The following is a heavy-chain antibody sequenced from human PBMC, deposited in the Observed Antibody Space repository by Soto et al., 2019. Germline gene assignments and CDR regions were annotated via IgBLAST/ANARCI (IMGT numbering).Heavy chain of an antibody. CDR1: GFTFSSYA. CDR3: AKGGLLTVVTIEGWFDP. CDR2: ISGSGGST. D-gene: IGHD2-15*01. J-gene: IGHJ5*02. V-gene: IGHV3-23*01. Sequence: GGSLRLSCAASGFTFSSYAMSWVRQAPGKGLEWVSAISGSGGSTYYADSVKGRFTISRDNSKNTLYLQMNSLRAEDTAVYYCAKGGLLTVVTIEGWFDPWGQGTLVTVSS.